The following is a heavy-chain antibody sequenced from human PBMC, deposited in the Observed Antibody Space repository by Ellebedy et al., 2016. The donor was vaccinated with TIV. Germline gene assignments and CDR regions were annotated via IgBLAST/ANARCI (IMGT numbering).Heavy chain of an antibody. V-gene: IGHV1-8*01. CDR1: GYTFTSYD. D-gene: IGHD3-10*01. CDR2: MKPSSGNT. CDR3: AVGLFDP. J-gene: IGHJ5*02. Sequence: AASVKVSCKASGYTFTSYDINWVRHAPGQGLEYLGWMKPSSGNTGYAQKFQGRVTMTRNTSTSTAYMELSSLRSEDTAVYYCAVGLFDPWGQGTLVTVSS.